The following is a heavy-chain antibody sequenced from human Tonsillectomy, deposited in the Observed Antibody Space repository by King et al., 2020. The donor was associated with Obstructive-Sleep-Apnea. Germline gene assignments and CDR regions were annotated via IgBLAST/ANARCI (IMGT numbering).Heavy chain of an antibody. CDR1: GFTFSSYS. CDR2: ISSSSSTI. D-gene: IGHD4-23*01. V-gene: IGHV3-48*04. Sequence: VQLVESGGGLVQPGGSLRLSCAASGFTFSSYSMNWVRQAPGKGLEWVSYISSSSSTIYYADSVKGRFTISRDNAKNSLYLQMNSLRAEDTAVYYCATLDYGGNLMDPYGMDVWGQGTTVTVSS. CDR3: ATLDYGGNLMDPYGMDV. J-gene: IGHJ6*02.